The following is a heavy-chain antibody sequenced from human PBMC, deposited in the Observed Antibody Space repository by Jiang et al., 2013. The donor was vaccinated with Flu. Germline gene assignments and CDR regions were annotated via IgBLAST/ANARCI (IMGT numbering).Heavy chain of an antibody. CDR2: ISSSSNYI. V-gene: IGHV3-21*01. CDR1: GFSFSSYS. J-gene: IGHJ6*02. CDR3: ARDHVSGNDWNFYGMDV. D-gene: IGHD5-12*01. Sequence: SLRLSCAASGFSFSSYSMNWVRQAPGKGLQWVASISSSSNYIHYADLMKGRSIISRDNAKNSLYLQVNSLRAEDTAVYYCARDHVSGNDWNFYGMDVWGQGTTVTVSS.